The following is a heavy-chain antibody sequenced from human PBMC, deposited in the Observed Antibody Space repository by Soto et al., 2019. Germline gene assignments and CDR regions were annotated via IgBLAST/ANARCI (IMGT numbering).Heavy chain of an antibody. D-gene: IGHD3-3*02. CDR3: ARERRLAASIFHNWFDP. CDR1: GDSVSNNSAA. Sequence: SQTLSLTCAISGDSVSNNSAAWNWIRQSPSRGLEWLGRTYYRSKWFNNYALSVKGRITINPDTSKNQFSLQLNSVTPEDTAVYYCARERRLAASIFHNWFDPWGQGTLVTVSS. J-gene: IGHJ5*02. CDR2: TYYRSKWFN. V-gene: IGHV6-1*01.